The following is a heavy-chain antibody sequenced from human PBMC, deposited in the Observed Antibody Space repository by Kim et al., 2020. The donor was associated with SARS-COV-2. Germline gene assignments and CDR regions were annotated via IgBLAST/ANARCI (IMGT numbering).Heavy chain of an antibody. Sequence: GGSLRLSCTASGFTFSNYDMSWVRQAPGKGLEWVASISGSAGSTYYADFVKGRFTISRDNSKNTLYVQMNTLRAEDTAMYYCAKDMMYSSGWFHSWGQGT. J-gene: IGHJ5*01. D-gene: IGHD6-19*01. CDR2: ISGSAGST. CDR1: GFTFSNYD. V-gene: IGHV3-23*01. CDR3: AKDMMYSSGWFHS.